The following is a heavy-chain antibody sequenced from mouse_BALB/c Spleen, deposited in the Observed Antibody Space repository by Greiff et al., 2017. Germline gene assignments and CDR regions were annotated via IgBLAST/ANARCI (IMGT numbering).Heavy chain of an antibody. CDR1: GYSFTGYF. Sequence: EVQLVESGPELVKPGASVKISCKASGYSFTGYFMNWVMQSHGKSLEWIGRINPYNGDTFYNQKFKGKATLTVDKSSSTAHMELRSLASEDSAVYYCARRFYYGYDADYFDYWGQGTTLTVSS. CDR3: ARRFYYGYDADYFDY. CDR2: INPYNGDT. J-gene: IGHJ2*01. V-gene: IGHV1-20*02. D-gene: IGHD2-2*01.